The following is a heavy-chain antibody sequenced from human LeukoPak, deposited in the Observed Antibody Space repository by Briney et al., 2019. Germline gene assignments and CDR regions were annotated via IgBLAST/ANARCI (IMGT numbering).Heavy chain of an antibody. D-gene: IGHD6-13*01. Sequence: GGSLRLSCAASGFTFSSYWMSWVRQAPGKGLEWVANIKQDGSEKYYVDSVKGRFTISRDNAKNSLYLQMNSLRAEDTAVYYCARVRIAAAGTGIGYWGQGTLVTVSS. J-gene: IGHJ4*02. V-gene: IGHV3-7*01. CDR3: ARVRIAAAGTGIGY. CDR1: GFTFSSYW. CDR2: IKQDGSEK.